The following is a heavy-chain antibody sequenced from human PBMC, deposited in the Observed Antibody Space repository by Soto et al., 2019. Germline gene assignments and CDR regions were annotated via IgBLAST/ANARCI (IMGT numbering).Heavy chain of an antibody. V-gene: IGHV1-18*04. J-gene: IGHJ6*02. CDR1: GYTFTSYG. CDR2: ISVYTGNT. Sequence: QVQLVQSGGEVTKPGASVKVSCKSSGYTFTSYGVSWVRQAPGQGLEWLGWISVYTGNTKQAQKFQDRVTLTTEASTSTAYLELQNLSSNDTAVYYCARDRCTTDKCYTHHFDVWGQGTTVTVSS. D-gene: IGHD2-8*01. CDR3: ARDRCTTDKCYTHHFDV.